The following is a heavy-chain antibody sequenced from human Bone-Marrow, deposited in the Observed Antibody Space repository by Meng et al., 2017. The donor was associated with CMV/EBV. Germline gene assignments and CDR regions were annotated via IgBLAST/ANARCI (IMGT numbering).Heavy chain of an antibody. V-gene: IGHV3-21*06. D-gene: IGHD2-8*02. CDR3: ARVLVGLLDATDV. Sequence: GGSLRLSCAASGFSFKTYSMTWVRQAPGKGLEWVSSIGVRGNNKYYADSVKGRFTVSTANAKNSLWLQMNSLRAEDTAVYYCARVLVGLLDATDVRGQGTAVTVSS. CDR2: IGVRGNNK. J-gene: IGHJ6*02. CDR1: GFSFKTYS.